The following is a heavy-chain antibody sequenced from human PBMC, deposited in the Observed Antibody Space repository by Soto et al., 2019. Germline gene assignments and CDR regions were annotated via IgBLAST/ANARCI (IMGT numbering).Heavy chain of an antibody. V-gene: IGHV3-74*01. CDR3: AWPTVTTTSDAFDI. Sequence: GGSLILSCAASGFTFRSYWMHWVRQAPGKGLVWVSRINSDGSSTNYADSVKGRFTISRDNAKNTLYLQMNSLRAEDTAVYYCAWPTVTTTSDAFDIRGQGTMVTVSS. D-gene: IGHD4-17*01. J-gene: IGHJ3*02. CDR2: INSDGSST. CDR1: GFTFRSYW.